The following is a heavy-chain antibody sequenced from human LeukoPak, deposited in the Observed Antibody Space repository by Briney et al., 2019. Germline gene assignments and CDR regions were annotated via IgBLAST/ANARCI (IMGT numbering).Heavy chain of an antibody. V-gene: IGHV1-24*01. CDR2: FDPRGGET. Sequence: ASVKVSCKVSGHTLSGVSMHWVRQAPRQGLDWVGGFDPRGGETVLAQKFQGRVTLTEDTSADTSSIELRSLRSEDTAVYYCATSDRQFCSPSSCYMPFDFWGLGTLVTVSS. J-gene: IGHJ4*02. D-gene: IGHD2-2*02. CDR1: GHTLSGVS. CDR3: ATSDRQFCSPSSCYMPFDF.